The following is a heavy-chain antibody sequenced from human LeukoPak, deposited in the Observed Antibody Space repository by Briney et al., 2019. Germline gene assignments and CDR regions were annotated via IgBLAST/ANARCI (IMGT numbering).Heavy chain of an antibody. V-gene: IGHV1-69*13. D-gene: IGHD4-23*01. J-gene: IGHJ4*02. CDR1: GGTFSSYA. Sequence: SVKVSRKAFGGTFSSYAISWVRQAPGQGLEWMGGIIPIFGTANYAQKFQGRVTITADESTSTAYMELSSLRSEDTAVYYCARARQALTPYGGTPFDYWGQGTLVTVSS. CDR2: IIPIFGTA. CDR3: ARARQALTPYGGTPFDY.